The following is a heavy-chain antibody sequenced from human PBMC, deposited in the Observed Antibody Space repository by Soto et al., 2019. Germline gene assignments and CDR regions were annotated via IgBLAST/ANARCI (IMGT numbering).Heavy chain of an antibody. Sequence: GGSLRLSCAASGFTFSSYAMSWVRQAPGKGLEWVSAISGSGGSTYYADSVKGRFTISRDNSKNTLYLQMNSLRAEDTAVYYCAKDRLTKIMTTVTRTPHNWFDPWGQGTLVTVSS. J-gene: IGHJ5*02. CDR3: AKDRLTKIMTTVTRTPHNWFDP. D-gene: IGHD4-4*01. V-gene: IGHV3-23*01. CDR1: GFTFSSYA. CDR2: ISGSGGST.